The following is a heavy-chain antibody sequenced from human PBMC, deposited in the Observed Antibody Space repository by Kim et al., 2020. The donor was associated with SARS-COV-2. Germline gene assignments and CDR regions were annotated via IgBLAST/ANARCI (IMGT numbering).Heavy chain of an antibody. CDR3: ARDARGYSSSWGFDY. Sequence: SVKGRFTISRDNAKNSLYLQMNSLRAEDTAVYYCARDARGYSSSWGFDYWGQGTLVTVSS. D-gene: IGHD6-13*01. V-gene: IGHV3-11*05. J-gene: IGHJ4*02.